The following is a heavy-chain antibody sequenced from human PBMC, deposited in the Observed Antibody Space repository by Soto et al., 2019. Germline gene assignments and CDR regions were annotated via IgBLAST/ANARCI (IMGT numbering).Heavy chain of an antibody. CDR2: ISSSSSTI. V-gene: IGHV3-48*02. D-gene: IGHD2-15*01. CDR3: ARDQGYCSGGSCYYYYGMDV. J-gene: IGHJ6*02. CDR1: GFTFSSYS. Sequence: GGSLRLSCAASGFTFSSYSMNWVRQAPGKGLEWVSYISSSSSTIYYADSVKGRFTISRDNAKKSLYLQMNSLTDEDTAVYYCARDQGYCSGGSCYYYYGMDVWGQGTTVTVSS.